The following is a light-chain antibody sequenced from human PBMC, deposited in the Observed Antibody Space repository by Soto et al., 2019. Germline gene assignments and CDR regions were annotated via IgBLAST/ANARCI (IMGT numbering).Light chain of an antibody. V-gene: IGKV3-15*01. CDR2: GAS. Sequence: EVVMTQSPATLSVSPGERVTLSCRASQSINAHLAWYQQKPGQAPRLLIHGASTRATGIPARFSGSGFGTEFILTISNLQSADFAMYYCQQYNTWLWTFGQGTKVEI. CDR3: QQYNTWLWT. CDR1: QSINAH. J-gene: IGKJ1*01.